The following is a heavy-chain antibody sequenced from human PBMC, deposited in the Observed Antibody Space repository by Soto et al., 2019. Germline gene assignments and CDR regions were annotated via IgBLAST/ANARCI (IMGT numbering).Heavy chain of an antibody. Sequence: VGSLRLSCVASGFSLANFPMNCVRHAPGKGLEWISYISPRGDNIYYAESVKGRFTISRDNARNSLFLQMNSLRDEDAALYYCAKGPHTNIGWHYYFESRCQGVPVTVS. D-gene: IGHD6-19*01. CDR2: ISPRGDNI. CDR1: GFSLANFP. V-gene: IGHV3-48*02. CDR3: AKGPHTNIGWHYYFES. J-gene: IGHJ4*02.